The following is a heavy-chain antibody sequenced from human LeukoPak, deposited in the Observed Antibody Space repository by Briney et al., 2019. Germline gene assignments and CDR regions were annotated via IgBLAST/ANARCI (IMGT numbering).Heavy chain of an antibody. Sequence: PSETLSLTCTVSGGSTSSYYWSWIRQSPGEGLEWIGYISYGGTTNYNPSLKSRITISVDTSKNQFSLKVISVTAADTAVYYCVREHDWGDFDYWGQGTLVTVFS. D-gene: IGHD3-9*01. CDR2: ISYGGTT. J-gene: IGHJ4*02. V-gene: IGHV4-59*01. CDR3: VREHDWGDFDY. CDR1: GGSTSSYY.